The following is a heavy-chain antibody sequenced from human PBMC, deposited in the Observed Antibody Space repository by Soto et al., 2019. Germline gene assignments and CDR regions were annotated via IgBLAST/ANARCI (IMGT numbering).Heavy chain of an antibody. Sequence: EVQLVESGGGLVQPGRSLRLSCAASGFTFDDYAMHWVRQAPGKGLEWVSGISWNSGSIGYADSVKGRFTISRDNAKKYLNLQMNSPGAEDPALYYCAKDAIPMVRGVISYYGMDVWGQGTTVTVSS. V-gene: IGHV3-9*01. J-gene: IGHJ6*02. CDR2: ISWNSGSI. D-gene: IGHD3-10*01. CDR3: AKDAIPMVRGVISYYGMDV. CDR1: GFTFDDYA.